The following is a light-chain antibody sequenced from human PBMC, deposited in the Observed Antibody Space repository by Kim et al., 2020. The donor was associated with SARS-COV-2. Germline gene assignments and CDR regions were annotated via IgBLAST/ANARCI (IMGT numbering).Light chain of an antibody. J-gene: IGKJ2*01. CDR2: AAS. CDR3: QQSYNIPYT. V-gene: IGKV1-39*01. CDR1: QNINDN. Sequence: SASVGDRVTIPCRASQNINDNLSWFQQKPGKAPKLLIYAASNLESGVSLKFSGSGSGTDFTLTISSLQPEDSATYYCQQSYNIPYTFGQGTKLEI.